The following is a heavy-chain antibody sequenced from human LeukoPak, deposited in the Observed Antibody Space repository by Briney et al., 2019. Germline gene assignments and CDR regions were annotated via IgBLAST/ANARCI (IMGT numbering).Heavy chain of an antibody. V-gene: IGHV1-2*02. D-gene: IGHD4-17*01. Sequence: ASVKVSCKASGYTFTGYYMHWVRQAPGQGLEWMGWINPNSGGTNYAQKFQGRGTMTRDTSISTAYMELSSLRSEDTAVYYCARDYGDYVDWYFDLWGRGTLVTVSS. CDR1: GYTFTGYY. J-gene: IGHJ2*01. CDR3: ARDYGDYVDWYFDL. CDR2: INPNSGGT.